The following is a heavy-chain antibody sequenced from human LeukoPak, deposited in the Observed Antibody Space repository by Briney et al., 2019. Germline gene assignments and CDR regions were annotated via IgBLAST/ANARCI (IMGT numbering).Heavy chain of an antibody. CDR3: AKHFDSSGYRQFYFDY. Sequence: GESLKISCKVSGYSFTTYWIGWVRQMPGRGLEWMGIIYPGDSDTRYSPSFQGQVTIPADKSINTAYLQWSSLKASDTAVYYCAKHFDSSGYRQFYFDYWPQGTLVTVSS. D-gene: IGHD3-22*01. CDR1: GYSFTTYW. CDR2: IYPGDSDT. J-gene: IGHJ4*02. V-gene: IGHV5-51*01.